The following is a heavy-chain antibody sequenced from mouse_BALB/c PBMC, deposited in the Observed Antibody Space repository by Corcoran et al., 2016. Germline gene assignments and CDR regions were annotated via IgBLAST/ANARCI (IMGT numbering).Heavy chain of an antibody. V-gene: IGHV1-26*01. CDR2: INPYNGAT. J-gene: IGHJ1*01. CDR3: AREDDYWYFDV. CDR1: CYSFTGYY. Sequence: EVQLQQSGPALVKPWASVSISCTASCYSFTGYYMHWVKQSPVKSLEWIGRINPYNGATSYNQNFKDKASLNVDKSSSTAYMELHSLTSEDSAGYYCAREDDYWYFDVWGAGTTVTVA.